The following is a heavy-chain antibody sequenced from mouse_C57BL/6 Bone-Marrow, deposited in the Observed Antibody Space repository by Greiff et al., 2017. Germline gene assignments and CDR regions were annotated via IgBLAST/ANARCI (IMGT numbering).Heavy chain of an antibody. Sequence: QVQLQQSGAELARPGASVKLSCKASGYTFTSYGISWVKQRTGQGLEWIGEIYPRSGNTYYNEKFKGKATLTADKSSSTAYMELRSLTSEDSAVYFCAREGGYYYGSSSYWYFDVWGTGTTVTVSS. V-gene: IGHV1-81*01. CDR1: GYTFTSYG. J-gene: IGHJ1*03. CDR3: AREGGYYYGSSSYWYFDV. CDR2: IYPRSGNT. D-gene: IGHD1-1*01.